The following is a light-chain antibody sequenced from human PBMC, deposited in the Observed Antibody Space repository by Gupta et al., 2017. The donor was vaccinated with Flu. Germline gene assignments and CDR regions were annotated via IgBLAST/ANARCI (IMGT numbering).Light chain of an antibody. Sequence: SYELTQPPSVSVAPGQTARITCGADGIGSHSVHWYQQKPGQAPVLVVYDNSDRPSGIPDRFSGSNSGDTATLTINRVEAGDEADYYGQVCDRNSDPWGVFGGGTMLTVL. J-gene: IGLJ3*02. CDR1: GIGSHS. CDR2: DNS. CDR3: QVCDRNSDPWGV. V-gene: IGLV3-21*02.